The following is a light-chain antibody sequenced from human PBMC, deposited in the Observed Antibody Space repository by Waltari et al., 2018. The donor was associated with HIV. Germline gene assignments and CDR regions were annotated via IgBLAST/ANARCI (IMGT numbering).Light chain of an antibody. CDR3: QQENNGVA. V-gene: IGKV3-15*01. Sequence: EIVLTQSPATLSVSPGERATPSCRASQRGSGNLAWYQQNPGQAPRLLSYGASTRATGSPDRFSGSGSGTELTLTMSSLQSEDFAVYDCQQENNGVALGQG. CDR1: QRGSGN. J-gene: IGKJ1*01. CDR2: GAS.